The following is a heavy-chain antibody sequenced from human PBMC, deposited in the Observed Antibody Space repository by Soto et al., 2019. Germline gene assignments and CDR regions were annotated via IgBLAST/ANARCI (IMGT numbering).Heavy chain of an antibody. Sequence: EVQLVESGGGLVKPGGSLRLSCAASGFTFSNAWMNWVRQAPGKGREWDGRIKSKTDGGTTDYAAPVKGRFTISRDDSKNTLYLQMNSLKTEDTAVYYCTTDLAYSYGYSGLAWGQGTLVTVSS. CDR3: TTDLAYSYGYSGLA. J-gene: IGHJ5*02. V-gene: IGHV3-15*07. D-gene: IGHD5-18*01. CDR2: IKSKTDGGTT. CDR1: GFTFSNAW.